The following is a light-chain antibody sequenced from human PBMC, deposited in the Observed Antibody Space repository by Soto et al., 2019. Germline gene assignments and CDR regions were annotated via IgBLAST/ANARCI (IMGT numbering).Light chain of an antibody. CDR2: DAS. CDR3: QQHSHP. V-gene: IGKV3-11*01. J-gene: IGKJ4*01. CDR1: QSVDDH. Sequence: EIVLTQSPATLPLSPGERGTLSCRASQSVDDHLAWYQQKPGQAPRLLIYDASKRAAGIPARFSGSGSGTEFTLTITTLDPEDFGVYYCQQHSHPCGGGTRV.